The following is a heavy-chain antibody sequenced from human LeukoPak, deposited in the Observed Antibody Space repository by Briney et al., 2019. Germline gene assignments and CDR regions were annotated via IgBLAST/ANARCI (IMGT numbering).Heavy chain of an antibody. Sequence: SETLSLTCTVSGGSISSSSYYWGWIRQPPGKGLEWIGSIYYSGSTYYNPSLKSRVTISVDTSKNQFSLKLSSVTAADTAVYYCAREAATFEEGFDYWGQGTLVTVSS. V-gene: IGHV4-39*07. D-gene: IGHD3-16*01. CDR2: IYYSGST. CDR3: AREAATFEEGFDY. CDR1: GGSISSSSYY. J-gene: IGHJ4*02.